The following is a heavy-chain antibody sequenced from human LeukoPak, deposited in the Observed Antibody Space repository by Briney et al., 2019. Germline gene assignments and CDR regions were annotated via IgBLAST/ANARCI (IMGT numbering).Heavy chain of an antibody. CDR3: ATEGGWSFYFDY. Sequence: GGSLRLSCAASGFTFNNPWMSWVRQAPGKGLEWVGRIKSRTDGGTPDYAAPVKGRFTISRDDSKNTLYLQMNSLKTEDTAVYYCATEGGWSFYFDYWGQGTLVTVSS. V-gene: IGHV3-15*01. J-gene: IGHJ4*02. CDR1: GFTFNNPW. CDR2: IKSRTDGGTP. D-gene: IGHD2-15*01.